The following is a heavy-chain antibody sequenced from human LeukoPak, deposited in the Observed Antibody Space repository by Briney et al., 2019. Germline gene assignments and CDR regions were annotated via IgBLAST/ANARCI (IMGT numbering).Heavy chain of an antibody. CDR3: ATQTYYYDSSGYLGHYYYGMDV. CDR2: ISSSSSYI. Sequence: GGSLRLSCAASGFTFSSYSMNWVRQAPGKGPEWVSSISSSSSYIYYADSVKGRFTISRDNAKNSLYLQMNSLRAEDMAVYYCATQTYYYDSSGYLGHYYYGMDVWGQGTTVTVSS. V-gene: IGHV3-21*01. J-gene: IGHJ6*02. D-gene: IGHD3-22*01. CDR1: GFTFSSYS.